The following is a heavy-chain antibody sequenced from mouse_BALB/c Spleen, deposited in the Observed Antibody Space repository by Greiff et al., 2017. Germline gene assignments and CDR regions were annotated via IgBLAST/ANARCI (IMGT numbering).Heavy chain of an antibody. J-gene: IGHJ1*01. CDR3: ARGYFDV. V-gene: IGHV5-6-3*01. CDR1: GFTFSSYG. Sequence: EVQLVESGGGLVQPGGSLKLSCAASGFTFSSYGMSWVRQTPDKRLELVATINSNGGSTYYPDSVKGRFTISRDNAKNTLYLQMSSLKSEDTAMYYCARGYFDVWGAGTTVTVSS. CDR2: INSNGGST.